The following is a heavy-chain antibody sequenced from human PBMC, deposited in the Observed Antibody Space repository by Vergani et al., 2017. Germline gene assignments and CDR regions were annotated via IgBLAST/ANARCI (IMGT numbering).Heavy chain of an antibody. D-gene: IGHD3-3*01. Sequence: VQLVQSGAEVKKPGASVKVSCKVSGYTLTELSMHWVRQASGKGLEWVGRIRSKANSYATAYAASVKGRFTISRDDSKNTAYLQMNSLKTEDTAVYYCTRRGGVVTPFDYWGQGTLVTVSS. V-gene: IGHV3-73*01. CDR2: IRSKANSYAT. J-gene: IGHJ4*02. CDR3: TRRGGVVTPFDY. CDR1: GYTLTELS.